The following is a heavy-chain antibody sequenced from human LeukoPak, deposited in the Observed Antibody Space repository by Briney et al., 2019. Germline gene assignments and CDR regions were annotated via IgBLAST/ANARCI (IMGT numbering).Heavy chain of an antibody. J-gene: IGHJ5*02. CDR1: GGSISSYY. CDR3: ARGAFVRGLYEEPYNWFDP. V-gene: IGHV4-59*01. Sequence: SETLSLTCTVSGGSISSYYWSWIRQPPGKGLEWIGDIYYSGSTNYNPSLKSRVTISVDTSKNQFSLKLSSVTAADTAVYYCARGAFVRGLYEEPYNWFDPWGQGTLVTVSS. D-gene: IGHD1-14*01. CDR2: IYYSGST.